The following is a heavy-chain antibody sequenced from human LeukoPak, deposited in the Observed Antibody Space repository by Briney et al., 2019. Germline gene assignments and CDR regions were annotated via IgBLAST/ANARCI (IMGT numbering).Heavy chain of an antibody. CDR2: ISYDGSNK. Sequence: PGRSLRLSCAASGFTFSSYAMHWVRQAPGKGLEWVAVISYDGSNKYYADSVKGRFTISRDNSKNTLYLRMNSLRAEDTAVYYCARGVRGYGSGSYFNYWGQGTLVTVSS. V-gene: IGHV3-30*04. D-gene: IGHD3-10*01. CDR3: ARGVRGYGSGSYFNY. J-gene: IGHJ4*02. CDR1: GFTFSSYA.